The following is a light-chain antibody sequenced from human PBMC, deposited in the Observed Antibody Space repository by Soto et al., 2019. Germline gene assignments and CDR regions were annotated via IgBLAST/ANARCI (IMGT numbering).Light chain of an antibody. Sequence: ERTNPPSVTGAPGQSGTIAYTGSSSNIGAGYDVHWYQQLPGTAPKLLIYGNSNRPSGVPDRFSGSKSGTSASLAITGLQAEDEADYYCQSYDSSLSVNYVFGTGTKVTAL. CDR2: GNS. CDR3: QSYDSSLSVNYV. CDR1: SSNIGAGYD. V-gene: IGLV1-40*01. J-gene: IGLJ1*01.